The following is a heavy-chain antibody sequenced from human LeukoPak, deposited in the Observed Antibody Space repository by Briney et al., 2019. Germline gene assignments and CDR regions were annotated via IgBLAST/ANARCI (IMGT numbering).Heavy chain of an antibody. V-gene: IGHV3-7*01. D-gene: IGHD5-12*01. Sequence: GGSLRLSCAASGFTFSSYWMSWVRQAPGKGLEWVANIKQDGSEKYYVDPVKGRFTISRDNAKNSLYLQMNSLRAEDTAVYYCARVGGYSGYDYFDYWGQGTLVTVSS. CDR2: IKQDGSEK. CDR1: GFTFSSYW. CDR3: ARVGGYSGYDYFDY. J-gene: IGHJ4*02.